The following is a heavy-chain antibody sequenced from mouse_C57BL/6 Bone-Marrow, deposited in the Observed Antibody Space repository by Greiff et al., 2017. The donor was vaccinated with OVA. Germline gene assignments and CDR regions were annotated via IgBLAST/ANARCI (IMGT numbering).Heavy chain of an antibody. J-gene: IGHJ3*01. CDR3: ARQEDGSRFAY. Sequence: EVMLMESGGDLVKPGGSLKLSCAASGFTFSSYGMSWVRQTPDKRLEWVATISSGGSYTYYPDSVKGRFTISRDNAKNTLYLQMSSLKSEDTAMYYCARQEDGSRFAYWGQGTLVTVSA. CDR2: ISSGGSYT. V-gene: IGHV5-6*01. D-gene: IGHD2-3*01. CDR1: GFTFSSYG.